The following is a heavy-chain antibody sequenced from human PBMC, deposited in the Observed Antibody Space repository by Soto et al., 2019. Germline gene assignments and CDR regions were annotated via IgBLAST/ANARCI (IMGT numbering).Heavy chain of an antibody. V-gene: IGHV3-23*01. Sequence: EGQLLESGGGLVQPGGSLRLSCAASGFTFSTYTMHWVRQAPGKGLEWVSGVSGGDGSTYYADSLKGRFSISRDNAKNTDDLQINSLTAEDTAVYYCTKQGYYWYFDIWGRGTLVTVSS. D-gene: IGHD5-12*01. CDR2: VSGGDGST. CDR1: GFTFSTYT. J-gene: IGHJ2*01. CDR3: TKQGYYWYFDI.